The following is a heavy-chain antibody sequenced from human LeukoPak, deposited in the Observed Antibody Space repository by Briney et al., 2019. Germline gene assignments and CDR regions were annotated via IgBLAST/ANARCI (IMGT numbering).Heavy chain of an antibody. CDR3: ARARYSSSWYRGSYYYYGMDV. V-gene: IGHV3-48*04. CDR2: ISSSGSTI. CDR1: GFTFSSYS. Sequence: GGSLRLSCAASGFTFSSYSMNWVREAPGKGLEWVLYISSSGSTIYYADSLKSRFTISRDNAKNSLYLQMNSLRAEDTAVYYCARARYSSSWYRGSYYYYGMDVWGQGATVTVSS. J-gene: IGHJ6*02. D-gene: IGHD6-13*01.